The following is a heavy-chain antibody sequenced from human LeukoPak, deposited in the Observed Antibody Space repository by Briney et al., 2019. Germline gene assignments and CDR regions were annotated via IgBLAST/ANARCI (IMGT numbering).Heavy chain of an antibody. J-gene: IGHJ3*02. D-gene: IGHD3-3*01. V-gene: IGHV3-21*01. CDR2: ISSSSSYI. CDR3: AGLQRITIFGVVI. Sequence: GGSLRLSCAASGFTFSSYSMNWVRQAPGKGLEWVSSISSSSSYIYYADSVKGRFTISRDNAKNSLYLQMNSLRAEDTAVYYCAGLQRITIFGVVIWGQGTMVTVSS. CDR1: GFTFSSYS.